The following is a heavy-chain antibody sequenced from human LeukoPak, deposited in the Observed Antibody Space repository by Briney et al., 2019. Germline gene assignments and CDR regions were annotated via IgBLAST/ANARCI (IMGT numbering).Heavy chain of an antibody. D-gene: IGHD2-2*01. CDR2: INHSGST. CDR3: ARRYIVVVPAAIRSNWFDP. J-gene: IGHJ5*02. Sequence: KPSETLSLTCGVYGGSLSDHNWDWIRQPPGKGLEWIGEINHSGSTNYNPSLKSRVTISVDTSKNQFSLKLSSVTAADTAVYYCARRYIVVVPAAIRSNWFDPWGQGTLVTVSS. CDR1: GGSLSDHN. V-gene: IGHV4-34*01.